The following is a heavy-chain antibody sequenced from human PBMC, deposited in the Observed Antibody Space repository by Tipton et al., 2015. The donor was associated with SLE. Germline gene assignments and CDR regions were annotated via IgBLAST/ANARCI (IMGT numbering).Heavy chain of an antibody. Sequence: TLSLTCSVSGGSINNYYWSWIRQPPGKGLECIGYILYSGSTNYNPSLKSRVTISVDTSKSQFSLGLSSVTAADTAVYYCARRGYIYGGGYFDLWGRGILVTVSS. V-gene: IGHV4-59*12. CDR3: ARRGYIYGGGYFDL. CDR1: GGSINNYY. D-gene: IGHD5-18*01. J-gene: IGHJ2*01. CDR2: ILYSGST.